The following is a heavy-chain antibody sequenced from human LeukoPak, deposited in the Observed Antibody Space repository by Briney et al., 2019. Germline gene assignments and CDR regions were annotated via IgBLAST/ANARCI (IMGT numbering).Heavy chain of an antibody. CDR3: AKDRGGNYDAFDI. V-gene: IGHV3-48*01. D-gene: IGHD1-26*01. CDR1: EFTFSTYS. CDR2: ISSSSSTI. Sequence: GGSLRLSCAASEFTFSTYSMNWVRQAPGKGLEWVSYISSSSSTIYYADSVKGRFTISRDNAKNSLYLQMNSLRAEDTAVYYCAKDRGGNYDAFDIWGQGTMVTVSS. J-gene: IGHJ3*02.